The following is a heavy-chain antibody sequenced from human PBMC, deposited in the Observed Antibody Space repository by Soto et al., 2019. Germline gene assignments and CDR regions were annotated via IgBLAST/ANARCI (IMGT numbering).Heavy chain of an antibody. J-gene: IGHJ4*02. V-gene: IGHV1-46*01. D-gene: IGHD6-19*01. Sequence: ASVKVSCKASGFSFSDYFMHWVRQAPGQGLEWMGIINPSGDRTDYAQKFQGRVTITRDTSTSTVYMDLSSLRYEDTAVYYCARGFYSSGWSSTDYWGQGTLVTVSS. CDR1: GFSFSDYF. CDR3: ARGFYSSGWSSTDY. CDR2: INPSGDRT.